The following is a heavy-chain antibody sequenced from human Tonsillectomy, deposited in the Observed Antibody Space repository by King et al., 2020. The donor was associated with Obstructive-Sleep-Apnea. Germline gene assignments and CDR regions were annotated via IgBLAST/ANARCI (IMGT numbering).Heavy chain of an antibody. CDR3: ARGTVTTYYYYGMDV. D-gene: IGHD4-17*01. CDR1: GFTFSSYS. V-gene: IGHV3-21*01. Sequence: VQLVESGGGLVKPGGSLRLSCAASGFTFSSYSMNWVRQAPGKGLEWVSSISSSSSYIYYADSVKGRFTISNDNAKNSLYLQMNSLRAEDTAVYYCARGTVTTYYYYGMDVWGQGTTVTVSS. J-gene: IGHJ6*02. CDR2: ISSSSSYI.